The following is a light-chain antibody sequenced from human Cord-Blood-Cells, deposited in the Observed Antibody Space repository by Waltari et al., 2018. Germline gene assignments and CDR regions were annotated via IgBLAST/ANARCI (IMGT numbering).Light chain of an antibody. V-gene: IGLV2-14*01. CDR1: SIDVGGYNY. CDR2: DVS. Sequence: QSALTQPASVSGSPGQSITISCPGTSIDVGGYNYLSWYQQHPGKAPKLMIYDVSKRPSGVSNRFSGSKSGNTASLTISGLQAEDEADYYCSSYTSSSTWVFGGGTKLTVL. J-gene: IGLJ3*02. CDR3: SSYTSSSTWV.